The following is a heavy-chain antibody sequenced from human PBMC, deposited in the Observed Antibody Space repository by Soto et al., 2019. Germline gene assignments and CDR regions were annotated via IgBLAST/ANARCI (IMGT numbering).Heavy chain of an antibody. V-gene: IGHV1-69*02. CDR3: ARGPLVVLNYFES. CDR1: GGTFRNYP. CDR2: IFLLTDIP. J-gene: IGHJ4*02. Sequence: QVQLVQSGTEVKKPGPSVKVSSKASGGTFRNYPINWLRQALGQGLEWMGRIFLLTDIPDYAQNFQARLTISADKSTSTAYMELSSLTSDDTAMYFCARGPLVVLNYFESWGQGTLVTVSS.